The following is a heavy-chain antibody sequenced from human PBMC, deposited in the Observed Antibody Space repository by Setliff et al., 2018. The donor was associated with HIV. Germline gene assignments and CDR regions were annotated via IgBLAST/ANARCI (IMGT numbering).Heavy chain of an antibody. CDR3: ARTRPYYVWGSYRVKGPTSDAFDI. CDR2: IIPSFGTA. CDR1: GGTFSSYA. J-gene: IGHJ3*02. D-gene: IGHD3-16*02. V-gene: IGHV1-69*05. Sequence: SVKVSCKASGGTFSSYAISWVRQAPGQGLEWMGGIIPSFGTANYAQKFQGRVTSTTDESTSTAYMELSSLRSEDTAVYYCARTRPYYVWGSYRVKGPTSDAFDIWGQGTMVTVSS.